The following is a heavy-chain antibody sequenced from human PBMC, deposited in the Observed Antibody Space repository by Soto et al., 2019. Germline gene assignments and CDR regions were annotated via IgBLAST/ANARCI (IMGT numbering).Heavy chain of an antibody. CDR1: GFTFSSYA. J-gene: IGHJ3*02. V-gene: IGHV3-30-3*01. CDR3: AREALSGSYGAFDI. D-gene: IGHD1-26*01. Sequence: PGGSLRLSCAASGFTFSSYAMHWVRQAPGKGLEWVAVISYDGSNKYYADSVKGRFTISRDNSKNTLYLQMNSLRAEDTAVYYCAREALSGSYGAFDIWGQGTMVTLS. CDR2: ISYDGSNK.